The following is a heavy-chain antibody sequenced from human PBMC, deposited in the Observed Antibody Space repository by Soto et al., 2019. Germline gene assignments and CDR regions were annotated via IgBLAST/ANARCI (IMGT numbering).Heavy chain of an antibody. V-gene: IGHV1-18*04. D-gene: IGHD3-10*01. CDR1: GYTFTSYG. J-gene: IGHJ4*02. Sequence: VASVKVSCKASGYTFTSYGISWVRQAPGQGLEWMGWISAYNGNTNYAQKLQGRVTMTTDTSTSTAYMELRSLRSDDTAVYYCARDRVVGFPQYGSGSLDYWGQGTLVTVSS. CDR2: ISAYNGNT. CDR3: ARDRVVGFPQYGSGSLDY.